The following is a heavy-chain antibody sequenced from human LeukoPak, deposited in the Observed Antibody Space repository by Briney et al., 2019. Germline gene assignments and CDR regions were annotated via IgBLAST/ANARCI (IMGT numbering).Heavy chain of an antibody. J-gene: IGHJ3*02. Sequence: SQTLSLTCTVSGGSISSGSYYWSWIRQPAGKGLEWIGRIYTSGSTNYNPSLKSRVTISVDTSKNQFSLKLSSVTAADTAVYYCASLVVITSGAFDIWGQGTMVTVSS. CDR1: GGSISSGSYY. D-gene: IGHD3-22*01. V-gene: IGHV4-61*02. CDR2: IYTSGST. CDR3: ASLVVITSGAFDI.